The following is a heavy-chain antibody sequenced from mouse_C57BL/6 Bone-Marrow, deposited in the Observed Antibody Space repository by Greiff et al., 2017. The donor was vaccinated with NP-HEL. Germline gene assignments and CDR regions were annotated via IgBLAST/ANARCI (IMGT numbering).Heavy chain of an antibody. CDR1: GFSLTSYA. Sequence: VQLQESGPGLVAPSQSLSITCTVSGFSLTSYAISWVRQPPGKGLEWLGVIWTGGGTNYNSALKSRLSISKDNSKSQVFLKMNSLQTDDTARYYCARNYYDYDEEKNYFDYWGQGTTLTVSS. D-gene: IGHD2-4*01. CDR3: ARNYYDYDEEKNYFDY. J-gene: IGHJ2*01. CDR2: IWTGGGT. V-gene: IGHV2-9-1*01.